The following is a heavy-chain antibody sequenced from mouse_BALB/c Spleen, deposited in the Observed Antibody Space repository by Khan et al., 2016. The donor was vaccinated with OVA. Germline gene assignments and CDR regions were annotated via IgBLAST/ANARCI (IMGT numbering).Heavy chain of an antibody. CDR3: ARSGTITTVVATDFDY. D-gene: IGHD1-1*01. CDR2: IKYSGST. CDR1: GYSITSDYA. V-gene: IGHV3-2*02. Sequence: EVQLQESGPGLVKPSQSLSLTCTVTGYSITSDYAWNWIRQFPGNKLEWMGYIKYSGSTSYNPSLKSRISITRNTSKHQFFLQLGSVTTEDTATYNCARSGTITTVVATDFDYWGQGTTLTVSS. J-gene: IGHJ2*01.